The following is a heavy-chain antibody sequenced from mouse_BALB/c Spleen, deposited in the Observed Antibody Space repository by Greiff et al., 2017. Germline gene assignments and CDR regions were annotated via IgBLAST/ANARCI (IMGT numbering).Heavy chain of an antibody. J-gene: IGHJ2*01. D-gene: IGHD1-1*01. CDR1: GYTFTNYW. CDR2: IYPGSGNT. CDR3: AKGVTTVEPSAY. Sequence: QVQLQQSGAELVRPGASVKISCKASGYTFTNYWLGWVKQRPGHGLEWIGDIYPGSGNTYYNEKFKGKATLTADKSSSTAYMQLSSLTSEDSAVYFCAKGVTTVEPSAYWGQGTTLTVSS. V-gene: IGHV1-63*01.